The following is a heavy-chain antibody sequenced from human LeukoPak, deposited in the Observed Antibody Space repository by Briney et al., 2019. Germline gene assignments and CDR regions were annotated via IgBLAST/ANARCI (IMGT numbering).Heavy chain of an antibody. CDR2: IIWNRGSI. CDR1: GFIFDDYA. CDR3: AKGSIALAQDPQYYYYGMDV. V-gene: IGHV3-9*01. Sequence: GGCLRLSCAASGFIFDDYAMHWVRHAPGKGLEWVSGIIWNRGSIGYADSMKGRFTISRDNAKNSLYLQMNSLRAEDTALYYCAKGSIALAQDPQYYYYGMDVWGQGTTVTVSS. D-gene: IGHD6-19*01. J-gene: IGHJ6*02.